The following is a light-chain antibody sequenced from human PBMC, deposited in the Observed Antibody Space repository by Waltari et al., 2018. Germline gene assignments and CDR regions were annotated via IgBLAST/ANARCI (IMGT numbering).Light chain of an antibody. CDR3: MEALQSVT. J-gene: IGKJ5*01. CDR1: QGLLHSNGYVS. CDR2: LGS. Sequence: DFVMTQSPLSLPVTPGEPATIFCRSSQGLLHSNGYVSLDLYLQRPVPSPQLLIYLGSSRASGVPAMFSGSGSGTDFTLKISRVEAEDAGVYYCMEALQSVTFGQGTRLEIK. V-gene: IGKV2-28*01.